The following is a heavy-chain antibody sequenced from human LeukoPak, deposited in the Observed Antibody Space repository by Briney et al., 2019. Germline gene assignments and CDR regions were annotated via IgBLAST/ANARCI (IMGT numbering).Heavy chain of an antibody. CDR3: ARDTIAAAVIAEYFQH. CDR1: GFTFSSYA. Sequence: GGSLRLSCAASGFTFSSYAMSWVRQAPGKGPEWVALISYDGGNKKYADSVKGRFTISRDNSKNTLHLQMNTLGTEDTAVYYCARDTIAAAVIAEYFQHWGQGTLVTVSS. CDR2: ISYDGGNK. V-gene: IGHV3-30-3*01. D-gene: IGHD6-13*01. J-gene: IGHJ1*01.